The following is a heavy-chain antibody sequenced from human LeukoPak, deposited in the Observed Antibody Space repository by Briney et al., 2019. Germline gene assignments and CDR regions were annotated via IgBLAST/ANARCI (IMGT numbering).Heavy chain of an antibody. Sequence: ASVKVSCKASGYTFTSYGISWVRQAPGQGLEWMGWISAYNGNTNYAQKLQGRVTMTTDTSTSTAYMELRSLRSDDTAVYYCARDLRPIVVVPAAIVAFDIWGQGTMVTASS. CDR3: ARDLRPIVVVPAAIVAFDI. J-gene: IGHJ3*02. D-gene: IGHD2-2*02. CDR2: ISAYNGNT. V-gene: IGHV1-18*04. CDR1: GYTFTSYG.